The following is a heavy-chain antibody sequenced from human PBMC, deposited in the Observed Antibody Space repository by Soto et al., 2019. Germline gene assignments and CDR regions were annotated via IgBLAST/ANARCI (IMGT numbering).Heavy chain of an antibody. CDR2: ISAYNGNT. J-gene: IGHJ4*02. CDR3: ARRGIDSSGWYSAYYFDY. V-gene: IGHV1-18*01. D-gene: IGHD6-19*01. Sequence: GAPVKGSFKASCYTLTTHGISWGRQAPGQGVEWMGWISAYNGNTNYAQKLQGRVTMTTDTSTSTAYMELRSLRSDDTAVYYCARRGIDSSGWYSAYYFDYWGQGTLVTVSS. CDR1: CYTLTTHG.